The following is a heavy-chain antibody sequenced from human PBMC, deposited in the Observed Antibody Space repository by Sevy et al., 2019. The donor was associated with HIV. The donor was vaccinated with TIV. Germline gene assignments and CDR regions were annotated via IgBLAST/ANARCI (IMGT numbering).Heavy chain of an antibody. D-gene: IGHD1-7*01. V-gene: IGHV5-51*01. CDR2: IYPGDSDT. Sequence: GESLKISCKGSGYSFANYWIGWVRPMPGKGLEWMGIIYPGDSDTRYSPSFQGQGIISADKSVSTAYLQWSSLKASDTAMYYCARSVTGTTSFDYWGQGTLVTVSS. CDR1: GYSFANYW. J-gene: IGHJ4*02. CDR3: ARSVTGTTSFDY.